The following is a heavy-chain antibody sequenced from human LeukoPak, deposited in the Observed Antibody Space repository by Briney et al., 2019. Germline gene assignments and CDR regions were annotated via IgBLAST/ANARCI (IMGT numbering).Heavy chain of an antibody. V-gene: IGHV4-34*01. CDR1: GGSFSGYY. D-gene: IGHD3-22*01. Sequence: PSETLSLTCAVYGGSFSGYYWSWIRQPPGKGLEWIGEINHSGSTNYNPSLKSRVTISVDTSKNQFSLKLSSVTAADTAVYYCASGDNYYDSSGYYRWGQGTLVTVSS. J-gene: IGHJ5*02. CDR2: INHSGST. CDR3: ASGDNYYDSSGYYR.